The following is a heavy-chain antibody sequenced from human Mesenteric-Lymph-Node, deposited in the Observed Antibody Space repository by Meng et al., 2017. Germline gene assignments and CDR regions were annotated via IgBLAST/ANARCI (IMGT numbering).Heavy chain of an antibody. CDR3: ARGGYDLNWFDP. CDR2: IYHSGNT. V-gene: IGHV4-30-2*01. J-gene: IGHJ5*02. D-gene: IGHD2-15*01. CDR1: GGSISSGGYS. Sequence: HLQLQESGSGLVKPSQTLSLTCAVPGGSISSGGYSWSWIRQPPGKGLEWIGHIYHSGNTYYNPSLKSRVTMSVDRSKNQFSLKLNSVTAADTAVYYCARGGYDLNWFDPWGQGTLVTVSS.